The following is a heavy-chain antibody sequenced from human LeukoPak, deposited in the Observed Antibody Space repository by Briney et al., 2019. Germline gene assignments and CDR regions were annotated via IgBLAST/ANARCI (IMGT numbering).Heavy chain of an antibody. Sequence: SETLSLTCAVSGGSISSGGYSWSWIRQPPGKGLEWIGYIYHSGSTYYNPSLKSRVTISVDRSKNQFSLKLSSVTAADTAVYYCARTPDSNSGHNWFDPWGQGTLVTVSS. V-gene: IGHV4-30-2*01. D-gene: IGHD4-23*01. CDR1: GGSISSGGYS. CDR2: IYHSGST. CDR3: ARTPDSNSGHNWFDP. J-gene: IGHJ5*02.